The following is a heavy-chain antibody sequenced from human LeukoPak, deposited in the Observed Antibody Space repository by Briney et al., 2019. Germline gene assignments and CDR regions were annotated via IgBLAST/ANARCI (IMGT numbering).Heavy chain of an antibody. CDR3: ARHYYDSSGYYHGNWFDP. Sequence: SETLSLTCTVSGGSIMSYYWIWIRQPPGEGVEGLVYIYTSGSTNYNPPLKSRVTISVDTSKNQFSVKLRSVTAADTAVYYCARHYYDSSGYYHGNWFDPWGQGTLVTVSS. CDR2: IYTSGST. J-gene: IGHJ5*02. D-gene: IGHD3-22*01. CDR1: GGSIMSYY. V-gene: IGHV4-4*09.